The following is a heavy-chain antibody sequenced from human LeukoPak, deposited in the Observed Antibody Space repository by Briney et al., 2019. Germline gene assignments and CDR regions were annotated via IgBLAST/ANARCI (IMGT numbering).Heavy chain of an antibody. CDR1: GGSISSSSYY. V-gene: IGHV4-39*07. D-gene: IGHD2-2*01. CDR2: IYYSGST. J-gene: IGHJ3*02. CDR3: ARRDIVVVPAAPPDAFDI. Sequence: SETLSLTCTVSGGSISSSSYYWGWIRQPPGKGLEWIGSIYYSGSTYYNPSLKSRVTISVDTSKNQFSLKLSSVTAADTAVYYCARRDIVVVPAAPPDAFDIWGQGTMVTVSS.